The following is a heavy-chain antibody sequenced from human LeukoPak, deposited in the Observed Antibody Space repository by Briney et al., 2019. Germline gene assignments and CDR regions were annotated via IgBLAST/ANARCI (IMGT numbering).Heavy chain of an antibody. CDR2: IKQDGSEK. D-gene: IGHD3-22*01. CDR1: GFTFSSSW. V-gene: IGHV3-7*04. CDR3: ARVVLSGYYRYFDY. Sequence: PGGSLRLSCAASGFTFSSSWMSWVRQAPGKGLEWVANIKQDGSEKYYVDSVKGRFTISRDNAKNSLYLQMNSLRAEDTAVYYCARVVLSGYYRYFDYWGQGTLVTVSS. J-gene: IGHJ4*02.